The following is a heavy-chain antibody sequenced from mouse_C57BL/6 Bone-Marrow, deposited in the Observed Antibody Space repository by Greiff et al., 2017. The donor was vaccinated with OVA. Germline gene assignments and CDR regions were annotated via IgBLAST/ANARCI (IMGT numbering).Heavy chain of an antibody. Sequence: VQLQQSVAELVRPGASVKLSCTASGFNIKNTYMHWVKQRPEQGLEWIGRIDPATGNTKYAPKFPGKAPITADTSSNTAYLQLSSLTSEATAIYYCARTDQVSYYAMDYWGQGTSVTVSS. D-gene: IGHD3-2*02. V-gene: IGHV14-3*01. CDR1: GFNIKNTY. CDR3: ARTDQVSYYAMDY. CDR2: IDPATGNT. J-gene: IGHJ4*01.